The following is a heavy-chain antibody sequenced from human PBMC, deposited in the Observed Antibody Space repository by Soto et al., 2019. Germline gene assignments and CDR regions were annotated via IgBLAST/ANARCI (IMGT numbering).Heavy chain of an antibody. CDR2: IIPIFGTA. V-gene: IGHV1-69*13. D-gene: IGHD1-26*01. CDR3: AKSEGATNVPFDY. Sequence: SVKVSCKASGGTFSSYAISWVRQAPGQGLEWMGGIIPIFGTANYAQKFQGRVTITADESTSTAYMELSSLRSEDTAVYYCAKSEGATNVPFDYWGQGTLVTVSS. CDR1: GGTFSSYA. J-gene: IGHJ4*02.